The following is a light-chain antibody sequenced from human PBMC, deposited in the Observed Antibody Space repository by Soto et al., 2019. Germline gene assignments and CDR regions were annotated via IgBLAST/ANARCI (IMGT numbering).Light chain of an antibody. CDR2: GAS. J-gene: IGKJ1*01. CDR3: QQYNNSPRT. CDR1: QSVSSSY. Sequence: EIVLTQSPGTLSLSPGERATLSCRASQSVSSSYLAWYQQQNGKPPRLLIYGASSRDTGIPARFSGRGSGTEFTLTISRLQSEDFAVYYCQQYNNSPRTFGQGTKVDIK. V-gene: IGKV3-20*01.